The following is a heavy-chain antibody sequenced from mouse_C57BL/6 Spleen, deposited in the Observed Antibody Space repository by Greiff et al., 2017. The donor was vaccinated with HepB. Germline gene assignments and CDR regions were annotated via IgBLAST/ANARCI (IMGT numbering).Heavy chain of an antibody. J-gene: IGHJ4*01. Sequence: EVQLQQSVAELVRPGASVKLSCTASGFNIKYTYMHWVKQRPEQGLEWIGRIDPANGHTKYAPKFQGKSTITAVTSSNTAYLQLSSLTSEDTAIYYCAREGGIYDGYYYPMDNRGQGASVTVSS. CDR2: IDPANGHT. D-gene: IGHD1-1*01. CDR3: AREGGIYDGYYYPMDN. V-gene: IGHV14-3*01. CDR1: GFNIKYTY.